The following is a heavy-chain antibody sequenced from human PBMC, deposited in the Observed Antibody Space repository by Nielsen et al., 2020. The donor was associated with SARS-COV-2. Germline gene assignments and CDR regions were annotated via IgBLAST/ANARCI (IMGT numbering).Heavy chain of an antibody. J-gene: IGHJ3*02. V-gene: IGHV3-30*03. CDR3: AREGFWSGYHAFDI. Sequence: GESLKISCAASGFTFSSYGMHWVRQTPGKGLEWVAFISYDGRNKYYADSVKGRFTISRDNSKNTLYLQMNSLRAEDTAVYYCAREGFWSGYHAFDIWGQGTMVTVSS. D-gene: IGHD3-3*01. CDR1: GFTFSSYG. CDR2: ISYDGRNK.